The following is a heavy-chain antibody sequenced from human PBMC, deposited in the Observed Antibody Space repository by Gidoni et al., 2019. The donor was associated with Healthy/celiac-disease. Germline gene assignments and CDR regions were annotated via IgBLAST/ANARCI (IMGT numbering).Heavy chain of an antibody. CDR1: GYTFTSYA. V-gene: IGHV1-3*01. CDR3: ARWGLVRPLGFDI. J-gene: IGHJ3*02. CDR2: INAGNGNT. Sequence: QVQLVQSGAEVKKPGASVKVSCKASGYTFTSYAMHWVRQAPGQRLEWMGWINAGNGNTKYSQKFQVRVTITRDTSASTAYMELSSLRSEDTAVYYCARWGLVRPLGFDIWGQGTMVTVSS. D-gene: IGHD3-16*01.